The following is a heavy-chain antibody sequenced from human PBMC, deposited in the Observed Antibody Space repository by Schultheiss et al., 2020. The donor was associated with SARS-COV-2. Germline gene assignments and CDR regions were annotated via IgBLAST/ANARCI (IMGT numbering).Heavy chain of an antibody. CDR3: ARVYYYGSGSYAYYGMDV. CDR1: GFTFSSYS. CDR2: ISSSGGYI. V-gene: IGHV3-21*01. J-gene: IGHJ6*02. Sequence: GGSLRLSCAASGFTFSSYSVNWVRQAPGKGLEWVSSISSSGGYIYYADSVKGRFTISRDNAKNSLYLQMNSLRAEDTAVYYCARVYYYGSGSYAYYGMDVWGQGTTVTVSS. D-gene: IGHD3-10*01.